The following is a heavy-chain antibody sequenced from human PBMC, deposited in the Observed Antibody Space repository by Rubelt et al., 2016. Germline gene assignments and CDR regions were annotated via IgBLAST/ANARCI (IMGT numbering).Heavy chain of an antibody. D-gene: IGHD4/OR15-4a*01. CDR2: VYYTGTT. CDR3: SVLPDFDY. V-gene: IGHV4-39*01. J-gene: IGHJ4*02. Sequence: LPLTCTVSGGSISSSGYYWAWIRQPPGKGLEWIGTVYYTGTTSYNPSLKSRVTMSIDTSKNQFSLNLNSVTAADTAVYYCSVLPDFDYWGQGTLVTVSS. CDR1: GGSISSSGYY.